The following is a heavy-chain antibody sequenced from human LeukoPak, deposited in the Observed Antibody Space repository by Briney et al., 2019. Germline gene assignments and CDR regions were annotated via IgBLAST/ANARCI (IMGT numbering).Heavy chain of an antibody. CDR3: ARRASSSWYAFDY. D-gene: IGHD6-13*01. CDR1: GYTFTGYY. J-gene: IGHJ4*02. V-gene: IGHV1-2*06. CDR2: INPKSGGT. Sequence: ASVKVSCKASGYTFTGYYMHWVRQAPGQGAEWMGRINPKSGGTNYAQKLQGRVTMNRDTSISTAYMELSRLRSDDTAVYYCARRASSSWYAFDYWGQGTLVTVSS.